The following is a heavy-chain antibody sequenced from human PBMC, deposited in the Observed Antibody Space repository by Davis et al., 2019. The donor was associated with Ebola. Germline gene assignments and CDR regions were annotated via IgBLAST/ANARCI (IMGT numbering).Heavy chain of an antibody. D-gene: IGHD3-16*02. V-gene: IGHV3-9*01. Sequence: SLKISCAASGFTFDDYAMHWVRQAPGKGLEWVSGISWNSGSIGYADSVKGRFTISRDNAKNSLYLQMNSLRAEDTAVYYCARGASGSFGGVIVIPYYWGQGTLVTVSS. CDR1: GFTFDDYA. J-gene: IGHJ4*02. CDR2: ISWNSGSI. CDR3: ARGASGSFGGVIVIPYY.